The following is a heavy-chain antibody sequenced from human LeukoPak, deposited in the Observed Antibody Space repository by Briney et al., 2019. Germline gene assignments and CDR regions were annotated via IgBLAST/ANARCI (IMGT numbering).Heavy chain of an antibody. CDR2: ILNGGST. D-gene: IGHD3-10*01. J-gene: IGHJ6*02. Sequence: PAETLSLTCTVSGGSISTYYWTWIRQPAGKGLEWIGRILNGGSTNYNPSLKSRLTMSEHTSKNQFSLKLNSVTAADTAVYYCARGSMGGSGSYYRDYYYGMDVWGQGTTVTVSS. CDR3: ARGSMGGSGSYYRDYYYGMDV. CDR1: GGSISTYY. V-gene: IGHV4-4*07.